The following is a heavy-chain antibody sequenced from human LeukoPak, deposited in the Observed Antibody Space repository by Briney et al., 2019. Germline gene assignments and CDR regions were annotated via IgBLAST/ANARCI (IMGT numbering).Heavy chain of an antibody. J-gene: IGHJ4*02. Sequence: PSETLSLTCGVSGGSISSTNWWSWIRQPPGKGLEWIGETNHSGSTNYNPSLKSRVTISVDTSKNQFSLKLSSVTAADTAVYYCARQYCSSTSCYFDYWGQGTLVTVSS. D-gene: IGHD2-2*01. CDR2: TNHSGST. V-gene: IGHV4/OR15-8*01. CDR1: GGSISSTNW. CDR3: ARQYCSSTSCYFDY.